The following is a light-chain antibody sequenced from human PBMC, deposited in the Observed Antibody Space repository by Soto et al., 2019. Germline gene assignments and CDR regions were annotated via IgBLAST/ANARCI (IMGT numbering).Light chain of an antibody. CDR2: GAS. CDR3: QQYNNWPPPYT. V-gene: IGKV3-15*01. J-gene: IGKJ2*01. CDR1: QSVSSN. Sequence: EIVITQSPATLSVSPGERATLSCRASQSVSSNLAWYQQKPGQAPRLLIYGASTRATGIPARFSGSGSGTEFTLTISSLQXEDFAVYYCQQYNNWPPPYTFGQGTKVDIK.